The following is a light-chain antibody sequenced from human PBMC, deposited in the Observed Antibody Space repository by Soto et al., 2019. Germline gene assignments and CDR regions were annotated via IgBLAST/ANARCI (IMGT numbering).Light chain of an antibody. V-gene: IGLV2-11*01. CDR2: DVS. J-gene: IGLJ1*01. Sequence: QSALTQPRSVSGSPGQSVTISCTGTSSDVGGYNYVSWYQQHPGKAPKLMIYDVSKRPSGVPDRFSGSKSGNTASLTISGLQAEAEADYYCYSYAHNSISYVFGPGTKLTVL. CDR3: YSYAHNSISYV. CDR1: SSDVGGYNY.